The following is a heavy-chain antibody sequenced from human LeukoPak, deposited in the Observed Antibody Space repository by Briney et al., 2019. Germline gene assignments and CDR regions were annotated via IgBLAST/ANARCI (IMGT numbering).Heavy chain of an antibody. Sequence: GGSLRLSCTASGFTFSTHSINWVRQAPRKGLEWVSVIWGNGATTYYADSVKSRFTISRDNSMNTVYLQMNSLRAEDTAIYYCAKDQRPDTGYDIDYWGQGTLVTVSS. J-gene: IGHJ4*02. V-gene: IGHV3-23*01. CDR3: AKDQRPDTGYDIDY. D-gene: IGHD5-12*01. CDR2: IWGNGATT. CDR1: GFTFSTHS.